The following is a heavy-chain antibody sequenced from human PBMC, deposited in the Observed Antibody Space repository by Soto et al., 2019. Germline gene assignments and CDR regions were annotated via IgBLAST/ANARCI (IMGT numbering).Heavy chain of an antibody. V-gene: IGHV2-70*01. CDR1: GFSLSTSGMC. D-gene: IGHD3-3*01. Sequence: ESGPTLVNPTQTLILTCTFSGFSLSTSGMCVSWIRQPPGKALEWLALIDWDDDKYYSTSLKTRLTISKDTSKNQVVLTMTNMDPVDTATYYCARADSSYDFWSGYYTSWGQGTLVTVSS. CDR2: IDWDDDK. J-gene: IGHJ4*02. CDR3: ARADSSYDFWSGYYTS.